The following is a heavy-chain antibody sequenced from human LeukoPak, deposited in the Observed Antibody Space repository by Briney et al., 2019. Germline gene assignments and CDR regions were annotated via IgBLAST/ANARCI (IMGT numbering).Heavy chain of an antibody. V-gene: IGHV1-24*01. CDR1: GYTLTELS. Sequence: ASVKVSCKVSGYTLTELSMHWVRQAPGKGLEWMGGFDPEDGETIYAQKFQGRVTMTEDTSTDTAYMELSSLRSEDTAVYYCATDNPLYSSGAIDHWGQGTLVTVSS. D-gene: IGHD6-19*01. CDR3: ATDNPLYSSGAIDH. J-gene: IGHJ4*02. CDR2: FDPEDGET.